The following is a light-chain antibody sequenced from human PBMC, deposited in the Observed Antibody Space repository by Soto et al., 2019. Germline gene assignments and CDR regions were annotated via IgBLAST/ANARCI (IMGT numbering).Light chain of an antibody. CDR3: QSYDSSLSGHVV. J-gene: IGLJ2*01. Sequence: QSVLTQPPSVSGAPGQRGTISYTGSSSNIGAGYDVHWYQQLPGTAPKLLIYGNSNRPSGVPDRFSGSKSGTSASLAITGLQAEDEADYYCQSYDSSLSGHVVFGGGTKLTVL. V-gene: IGLV1-40*01. CDR2: GNS. CDR1: SSNIGAGYD.